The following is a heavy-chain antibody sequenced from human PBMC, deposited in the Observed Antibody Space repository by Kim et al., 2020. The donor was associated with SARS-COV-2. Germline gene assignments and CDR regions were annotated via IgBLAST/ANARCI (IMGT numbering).Heavy chain of an antibody. CDR3: ARAKRITMILRETGGMDV. CDR1: GYTFTGYY. V-gene: IGHV1-2*02. J-gene: IGHJ6*02. Sequence: ASVKVSCKASGYTFTGYYMHWVRQAPGQGLEWMGWINPNSGGTNYAQKFQGRVTMNRDTSISTAYMELSRLRSDDTAVYYCARAKRITMILRETGGMDVWCQGTTVTVSS. CDR2: INPNSGGT. D-gene: IGHD3-22*01.